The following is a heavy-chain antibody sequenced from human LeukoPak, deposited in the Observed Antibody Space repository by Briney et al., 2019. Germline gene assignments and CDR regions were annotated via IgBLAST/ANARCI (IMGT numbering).Heavy chain of an antibody. J-gene: IGHJ3*02. CDR2: INHSGST. CDR3: ARGSGVDI. CDR1: GFTFSSYS. Sequence: GSLRLSCAASGFTFSSYSMNWVRQPPGKGLEWIGEINHSGSTNYNPSLKSRVTISVDTSKNQFSLKLSSVTAADTAVYYCARGSGVDIWGQGTMVTVSS. V-gene: IGHV4-34*01.